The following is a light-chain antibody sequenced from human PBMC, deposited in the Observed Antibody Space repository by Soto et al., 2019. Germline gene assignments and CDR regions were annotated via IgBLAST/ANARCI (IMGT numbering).Light chain of an antibody. CDR2: GNS. CDR3: QSYDSSLSGFYD. J-gene: IGLJ1*01. V-gene: IGLV1-40*01. CDR1: SSNIGAGYD. Sequence: QSVLTQPPSVSGAPGQRVTISCTGSSSNIGAGYDVHWYQQLPGTAPKLLIYGNSNRPSGVPDPFSGSKSGTSASLAITGLQAEDEADYYCQSYDSSLSGFYDFGTGTKVTVL.